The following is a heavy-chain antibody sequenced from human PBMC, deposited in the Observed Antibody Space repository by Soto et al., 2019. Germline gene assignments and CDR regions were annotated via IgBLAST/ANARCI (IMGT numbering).Heavy chain of an antibody. CDR2: ISGSGSGT. CDR3: ARVPEAGRPLFDY. Sequence: PGGSLRLSCAASGFAFSSYSMYWVRQAPGKGLEWVSGISGSGSGTYYADSVKGRFTISRDNSKNTLYLQLNSLRAEDTAVYYCARVPEAGRPLFDYWGQGALVTVSS. CDR1: GFAFSSYS. J-gene: IGHJ4*02. V-gene: IGHV3-23*01. D-gene: IGHD6-6*01.